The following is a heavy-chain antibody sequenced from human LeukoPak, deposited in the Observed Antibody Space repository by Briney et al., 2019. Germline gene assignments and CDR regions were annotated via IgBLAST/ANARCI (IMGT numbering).Heavy chain of an antibody. J-gene: IGHJ4*02. Sequence: SETLSLTCTVSGYSISSGYLWGWIRQPPGKGLEWIGSIDGSGSSYYNPSLKSRVTISVDTSKNQFSLKLSSVTAADTAVYYCASSGWYEGGIDWGQGTLVTVSS. CDR1: GYSISSGYL. CDR2: IDGSGSS. V-gene: IGHV4-38-2*02. D-gene: IGHD6-19*01. CDR3: ASSGWYEGGID.